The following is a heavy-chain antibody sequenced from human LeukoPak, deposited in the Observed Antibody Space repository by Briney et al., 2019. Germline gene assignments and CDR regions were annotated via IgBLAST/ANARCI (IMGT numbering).Heavy chain of an antibody. CDR3: ARDLSKMIRGAD. J-gene: IGHJ4*02. V-gene: IGHV3-9*01. Sequence: GGSLRLSCAASGFTFDDYAMHWVRQAPGKGLEWVSGISWNSGSIGYADSVKGRFTISRDNAKNSLYLQMSFLRAEDTALYYCARDLSKMIRGADWGQGTLVTVSS. D-gene: IGHD3-10*01. CDR2: ISWNSGSI. CDR1: GFTFDDYA.